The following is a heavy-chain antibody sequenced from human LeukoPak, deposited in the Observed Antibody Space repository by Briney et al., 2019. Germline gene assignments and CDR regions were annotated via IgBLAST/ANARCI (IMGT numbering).Heavy chain of an antibody. D-gene: IGHD3-22*01. CDR2: MYLSGTT. Sequence: SEALSLTCAVYGGSFSGYYWSWIRQPPGKGLEWIGEMYLSGTTHSNPSVKSRVTISIDESKNQFFLNLSSVTAADTAVYYCAGLVGRYSSGLYYYYFDYWGQGTLVTVSS. V-gene: IGHV4-34*01. J-gene: IGHJ4*02. CDR3: AGLVGRYSSGLYYYYFDY. CDR1: GGSFSGYY.